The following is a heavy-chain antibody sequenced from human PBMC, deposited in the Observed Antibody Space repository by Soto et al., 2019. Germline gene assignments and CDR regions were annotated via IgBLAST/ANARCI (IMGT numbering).Heavy chain of an antibody. Sequence: ASVKVSCKASGYTFTGYYMHWVRQAPGQGLEWMGWINPNSGGTNYAQKFQGWVTMTRDTSISTAYMELSRLRSDDTAVYYCARGAQQWLPNRYYFDYWAREPWSPSPQ. CDR1: GYTFTGYY. J-gene: IGHJ4*02. D-gene: IGHD6-19*01. V-gene: IGHV1-2*04. CDR2: INPNSGGT. CDR3: ARGAQQWLPNRYYFDY.